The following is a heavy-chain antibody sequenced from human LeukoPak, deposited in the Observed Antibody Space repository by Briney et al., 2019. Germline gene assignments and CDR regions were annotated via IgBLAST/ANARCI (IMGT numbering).Heavy chain of an antibody. D-gene: IGHD3-10*01. J-gene: IGHJ3*02. CDR3: ERRDDGSGSFYNGLDTFDI. CDR2: IWNDGSNK. CDR1: GFTFRNYG. Sequence: GRSLRLSCAASGFTFRNYGMHWVRQAPVKGLEWVAVIWNDGSNKYYGDSVKGRFTISRDNSKNTLSLQMNSLRAEDTAVYYCERRDDGSGSFYNGLDTFDIWGLGTMVTVSS. V-gene: IGHV3-33*01.